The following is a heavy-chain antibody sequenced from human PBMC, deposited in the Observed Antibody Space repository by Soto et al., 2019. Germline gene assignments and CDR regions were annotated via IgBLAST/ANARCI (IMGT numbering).Heavy chain of an antibody. CDR1: GFTFSSYW. J-gene: IGHJ5*02. CDR3: ARLAVAEFGWFDP. D-gene: IGHD6-19*01. V-gene: IGHV3-7*01. CDR2: IKQDGSEK. Sequence: GGSLRLSCAASGFTFSSYWMSWVRQAPGKGLEWVANIKQDGSEKYYVDSVKGRFTISRDNAKNSLYLQMNSLRAEDTAVYYCARLAVAEFGWFDPWGQGTLVTVSS.